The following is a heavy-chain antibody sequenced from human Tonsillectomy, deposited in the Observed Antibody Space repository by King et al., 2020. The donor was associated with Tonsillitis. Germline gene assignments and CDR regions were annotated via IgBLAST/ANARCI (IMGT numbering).Heavy chain of an antibody. J-gene: IGHJ4*02. V-gene: IGHV3-23*04. D-gene: IGHD2-2*01. CDR2: ISGSGGST. CDR1: GFTFSSYA. Sequence: VQLVESGGGLVQPGGSLRLSCAASGFTFSSYAMSWVRQAPGKGLEWVSAISGSGGSTYYADSGKGRFTISRDNSKNTLYLQKNSLRAEDTAVYYCAKDLFIVVVPAALLSGRFDYWGQGTLVTVSS. CDR3: AKDLFIVVVPAALLSGRFDY.